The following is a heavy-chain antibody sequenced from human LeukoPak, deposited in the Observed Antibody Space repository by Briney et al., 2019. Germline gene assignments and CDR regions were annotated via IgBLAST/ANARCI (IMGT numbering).Heavy chain of an antibody. CDR1: GFTFDDYA. CDR3: AREGVIGLFDY. CDR2: ISWNSGSI. V-gene: IGHV3-9*01. Sequence: GGSLRLSCAASGFTFDDYAMHWVRQAPGKGLEWVSGISWNSGSIGYADSVKGRFTISRDNAKNSLYLQMNSLRAEDTAVYYCAREGVIGLFDYWGQGTLVTVSS. D-gene: IGHD3-16*02. J-gene: IGHJ4*02.